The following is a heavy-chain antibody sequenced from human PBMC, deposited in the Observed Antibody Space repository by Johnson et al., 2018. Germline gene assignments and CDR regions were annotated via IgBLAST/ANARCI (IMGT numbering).Heavy chain of an antibody. CDR2: IIPVNGIA. V-gene: IGHV1-69*02. D-gene: IGHD2-15*01. CDR3: ARGPGYCSGGSCLLFDY. CDR1: GDNLNNYI. J-gene: IGHJ4*02. Sequence: QVQLVESGAEVKKPESSVKVSCKASGDNLNNYIISWVRQAPGQGLEWMGRIIPVNGIANYAHRFRGRLTITADRSTGTAYMELSRLRSEDTAVYYCARGPGYCSGGSCLLFDYWGQGTLVTVSS.